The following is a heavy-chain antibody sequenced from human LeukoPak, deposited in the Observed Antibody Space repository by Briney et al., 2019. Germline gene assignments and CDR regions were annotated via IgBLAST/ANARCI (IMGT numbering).Heavy chain of an antibody. CDR3: AREEQQLVWPDAYYYMDV. CDR2: INPNSGGT. CDR1: GYTFTGYY. D-gene: IGHD6-13*01. J-gene: IGHJ6*03. V-gene: IGHV1-2*06. Sequence: ASVKVSCKASGYTFTGYYMHWVRQAPGQGLEWMGLINPNSGGTNYAQKFQGRVTMTKDTSNSTTYMELSRLRADDTAVYYCAREEQQLVWPDAYYYMDVWGKGTTVTVSS.